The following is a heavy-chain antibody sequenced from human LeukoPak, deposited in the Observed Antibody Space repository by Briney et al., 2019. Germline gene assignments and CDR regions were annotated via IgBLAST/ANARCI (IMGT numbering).Heavy chain of an antibody. CDR3: TRLSWNKLITDY. Sequence: PGGSLRLSCAASGFTFSNAWMSWVRQASGKGLEWVGRIRSKANSYATAYAASVKGRFTISRDDSKNTAYLQMNSLKTEDTAVYYCTRLSWNKLITDYWGQGTLVTVSS. J-gene: IGHJ4*02. D-gene: IGHD1/OR15-1a*01. CDR2: IRSKANSYAT. V-gene: IGHV3-73*01. CDR1: GFTFSNAW.